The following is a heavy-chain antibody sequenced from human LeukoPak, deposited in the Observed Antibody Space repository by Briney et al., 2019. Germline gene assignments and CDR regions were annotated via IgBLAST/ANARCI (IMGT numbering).Heavy chain of an antibody. Sequence: KPSETLSLTCTVSGDSISNYYWSWIRQPPGKGLEWIGNIYYSGRTNYNPSLKSRVTISVDTSKNQLSLKLSSVTAADTAVYYCARQGVEYYYDSSGCDYWGQGTLVTVSS. CDR2: IYYSGRT. CDR3: ARQGVEYYYDSSGCDY. CDR1: GDSISNYY. V-gene: IGHV4-59*08. J-gene: IGHJ4*02. D-gene: IGHD3-22*01.